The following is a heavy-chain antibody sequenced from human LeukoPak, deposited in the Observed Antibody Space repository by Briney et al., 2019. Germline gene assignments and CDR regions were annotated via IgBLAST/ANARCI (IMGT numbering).Heavy chain of an antibody. J-gene: IGHJ4*02. Sequence: LSLTCTVSGGSISSGDYYWSWVRQAPGKGLEWVAVSYSDGSRHYAESVKGRFTISRDNSKNTLYLQMNSLRAEDTALYYCARVWELSFDHWGQGTLVTVSS. CDR2: SYSDGSR. V-gene: IGHV3-53*01. CDR1: GGSISSGDYY. D-gene: IGHD1-26*01. CDR3: ARVWELSFDH.